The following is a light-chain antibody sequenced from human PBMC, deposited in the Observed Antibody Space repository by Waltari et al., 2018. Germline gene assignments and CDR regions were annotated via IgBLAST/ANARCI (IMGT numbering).Light chain of an antibody. CDR1: SSNIGSNT. CDR2: SNH. Sequence: QSVLTQPPSASGTPGQRVTISCSGSSSNIGSNTVNWYQQLPGTAPKPLIYSNHQRPSGVPDRFSGSTSGTSASLAISGLQSEDEADYYSAAWDDSLNGPVFGGGTKLTVL. V-gene: IGLV1-44*01. CDR3: AAWDDSLNGPV. J-gene: IGLJ3*02.